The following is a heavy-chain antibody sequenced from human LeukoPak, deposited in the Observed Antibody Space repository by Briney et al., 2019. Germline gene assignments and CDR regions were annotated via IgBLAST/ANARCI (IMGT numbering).Heavy chain of an antibody. CDR1: GFTFSSYP. Sequence: PGGSLRLSCSASGFTFSSYPMHWVRQAPGKGLEYVSAISTNGGSTYYADSVKGIFTISRDNSKNTLYLQMSSLRAEDTAVYYCVKGRPGYYSSDYDYFDYWGQGNLFTVSS. CDR3: VKGRPGYYSSDYDYFDY. D-gene: IGHD6-25*01. J-gene: IGHJ4*02. V-gene: IGHV3-64D*06. CDR2: ISTNGGST.